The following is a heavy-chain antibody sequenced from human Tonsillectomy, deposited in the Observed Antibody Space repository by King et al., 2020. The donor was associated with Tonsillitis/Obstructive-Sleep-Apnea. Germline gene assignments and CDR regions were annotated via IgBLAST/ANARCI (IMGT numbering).Heavy chain of an antibody. D-gene: IGHD6-13*01. Sequence: VQLVQSGAEVKKPGESLKISCKAPGYSFSSYCIGWVRQMPGKGLEWMGIIYPGDSDTRYSPSFQGQVTISADKSISTAYLQWGSLKASDTAMYFCARASLGYTSSWYGIDYWGQGTLVTVSS. CDR1: GYSFSSYC. CDR3: ARASLGYTSSWYGIDY. CDR2: IYPGDSDT. V-gene: IGHV5-51*01. J-gene: IGHJ4*02.